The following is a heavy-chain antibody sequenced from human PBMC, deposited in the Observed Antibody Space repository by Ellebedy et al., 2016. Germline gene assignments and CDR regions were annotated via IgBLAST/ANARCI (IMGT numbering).Heavy chain of an antibody. Sequence: GGSLRLSCAASGFTFRSYWMHWVRQVPGKGQVWVSRINSDGSSSIYADAVKGRFTISRDNSKNTLYLQMNNLRAEDTAIYYCAKDRKWELGVDAFDIWGQGTMVTVSS. V-gene: IGHV3-74*01. CDR3: AKDRKWELGVDAFDI. J-gene: IGHJ3*02. CDR2: INSDGSSS. D-gene: IGHD1-26*01. CDR1: GFTFRSYW.